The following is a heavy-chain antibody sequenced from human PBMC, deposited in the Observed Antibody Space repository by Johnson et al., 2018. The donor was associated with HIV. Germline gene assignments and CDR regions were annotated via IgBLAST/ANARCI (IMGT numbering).Heavy chain of an antibody. CDR3: AREKASEFRELFHKKDASDI. J-gene: IGHJ3*02. V-gene: IGHV3-23*04. CDR1: GFTLSSFA. CDR2: ISGSGGSP. D-gene: IGHD3-10*01. Sequence: VQLVESGGGSVQHGGSLRLSCAASGFTLSSFAMSWVRQAPGKGLEWVSAISGSGGSPYYADSVKGRFTISRDNSKNRLYLQMNSLRAEDTAVYYCAREKASEFRELFHKKDASDIWGQGTMVTVSS.